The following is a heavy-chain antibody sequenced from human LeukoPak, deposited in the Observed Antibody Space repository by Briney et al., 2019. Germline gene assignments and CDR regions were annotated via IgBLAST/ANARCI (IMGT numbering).Heavy chain of an antibody. D-gene: IGHD6-13*01. Sequence: ESSETLSLTCTVSGGSISSYYWSWIRQPPGKGLEWIGYIYYSGSTNYNPSLKSRITISVDTSKNQFSLKLSSVTAADTAVYYCARRPGRSAAGTAFDIWGQGTMVTVSS. CDR3: ARRPGRSAAGTAFDI. V-gene: IGHV4-59*08. J-gene: IGHJ3*02. CDR2: IYYSGST. CDR1: GGSISSYY.